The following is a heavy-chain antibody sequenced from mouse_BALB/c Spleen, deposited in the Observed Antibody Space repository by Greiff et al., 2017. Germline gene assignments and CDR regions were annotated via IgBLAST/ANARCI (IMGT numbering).Heavy chain of an antibody. J-gene: IGHJ4*01. CDR1: GFTFTSYT. Sequence: EVMLLESGGGLVQPGGSLKLSCAASGFTFTSYTMSWVRQTPEKRLEWVATISSGGSYTYYPDSVKGRFTISRDNAKNTLYLQMSSLKSEDTAMYYCTRDRGEGGMDYWGQGTSVTVSS. V-gene: IGHV5-6-4*01. CDR3: TRDRGEGGMDY. D-gene: IGHD3-1*01. CDR2: ISSGGSYT.